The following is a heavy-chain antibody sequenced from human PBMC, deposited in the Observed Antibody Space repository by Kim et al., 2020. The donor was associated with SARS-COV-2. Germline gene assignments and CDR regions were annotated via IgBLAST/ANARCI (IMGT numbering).Heavy chain of an antibody. CDR3: ARARYCSGGSCYGFDY. D-gene: IGHD2-15*01. Sequence: FQGRVTITRDTSASTAYMELSSLRSEDTAVYYCARARYCSGGSCYGFDYWGQGTLVTVSS. V-gene: IGHV1-3*01. J-gene: IGHJ4*02.